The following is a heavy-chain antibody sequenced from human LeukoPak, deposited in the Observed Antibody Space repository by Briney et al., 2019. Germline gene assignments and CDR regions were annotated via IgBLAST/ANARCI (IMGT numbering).Heavy chain of an antibody. CDR1: GFTFSSYS. J-gene: IGHJ4*02. V-gene: IGHV3-21*01. CDR3: ARDLGFMGGYYPHFDY. Sequence: GGSLRLSCAASGFTFSSYSMNWVRQAPGKGLEWVSSISSSSSHIYYADSVKGRFTISRDNAKNSLYLQMNSLRTEDTAVYYCARDLGFMGGYYPHFDYWGQGTLVTVSS. D-gene: IGHD3-22*01. CDR2: ISSSSSHI.